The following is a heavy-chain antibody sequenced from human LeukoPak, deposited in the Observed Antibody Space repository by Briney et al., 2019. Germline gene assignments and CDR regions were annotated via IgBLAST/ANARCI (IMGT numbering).Heavy chain of an antibody. J-gene: IGHJ6*02. CDR1: GFTFSSYG. CDR3: ARERAGPYYYGMDV. Sequence: GGSLRLSYAASGFTFSSYGMHWVRQAPGKGLEWVAVIWYDGSNKYYADSVKGRFTISRDNSKNTLYLQMNSLRAEDTAVYYCARERAGPYYYGMDVWGQGTTVTVSS. V-gene: IGHV3-33*01. CDR2: IWYDGSNK.